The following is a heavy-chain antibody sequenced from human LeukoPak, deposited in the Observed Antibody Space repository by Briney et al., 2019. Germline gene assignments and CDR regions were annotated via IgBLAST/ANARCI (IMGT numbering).Heavy chain of an antibody. CDR1: GYSISSGYY. CDR3: ARNPRHDAFDI. V-gene: IGHV4-38-2*02. Sequence: SETLSLTCTVSGYSISSGYYWGWIRQPPGKGLEWIGSIYHSGSTYYNPSLKSRVTISVDTSKNQFSLKLSSVTAADTAVYYCARNPRHDAFDIWGQGTMVTVSS. CDR2: IYHSGST. J-gene: IGHJ3*02.